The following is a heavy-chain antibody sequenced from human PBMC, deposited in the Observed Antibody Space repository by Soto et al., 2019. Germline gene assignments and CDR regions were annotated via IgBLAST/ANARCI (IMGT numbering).Heavy chain of an antibody. D-gene: IGHD1-26*01. Sequence: VQLVESGGGLVKPGGSLRLSCAGSGFTFRDYGMHWVRQAPGKGLEWVAGISHHGLKEHYADSVKGRFTISRDNSKKTVYLQLNSLRGDDTAVYYCAKDWVGGSNKYYFEYWGQGTLVTVSS. J-gene: IGHJ4*02. V-gene: IGHV3-30*18. CDR1: GFTFRDYG. CDR2: ISHHGLKE. CDR3: AKDWVGGSNKYYFEY.